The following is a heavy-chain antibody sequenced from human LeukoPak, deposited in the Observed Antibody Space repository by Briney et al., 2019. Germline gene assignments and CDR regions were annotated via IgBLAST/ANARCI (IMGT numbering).Heavy chain of an antibody. Sequence: GGSLRLSCAASGFTFSSYAMSWVRQAPGQGLEWVSAISGSGGSTYYADSVKGRFTISRDNSKNTLYLQVNSLRAEDTAVYYCAKDPRGFGDAFDIWGQGTMVTVSS. J-gene: IGHJ3*02. CDR3: AKDPRGFGDAFDI. D-gene: IGHD3-10*01. V-gene: IGHV3-23*01. CDR2: ISGSGGST. CDR1: GFTFSSYA.